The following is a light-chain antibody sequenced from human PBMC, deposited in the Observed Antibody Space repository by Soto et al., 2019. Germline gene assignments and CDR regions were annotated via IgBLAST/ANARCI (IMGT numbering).Light chain of an antibody. CDR1: QSLLHSNGNTF. CDR2: LGS. J-gene: IGKJ1*01. Sequence: EIVMTQSPLSLTVTPGEPASISCKSSQSLLHSNGNTFLDWYMQEPGQSPQLLIYLGSRRAPGAPDRVSGSGSGTDFTLRISTVEADDAGIYYCMQALQNPRTFGQGTKLEI. CDR3: MQALQNPRT. V-gene: IGKV2-28*01.